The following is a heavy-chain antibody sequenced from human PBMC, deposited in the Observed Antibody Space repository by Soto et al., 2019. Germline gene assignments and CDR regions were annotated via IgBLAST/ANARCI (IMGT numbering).Heavy chain of an antibody. CDR1: GYTFTSNA. Sequence: QVQLVQSGAEVKKPGASVKVSCKASGYTFTSNAIHWVRQAPGQRLEWMGWISAGNGDTKYSQKFQGRVTISRDTSASTDYMELSSLTSEDTAVYYCARGGGWDRFDYWGQGTLVTVSS. CDR2: ISAGNGDT. V-gene: IGHV1-3*01. D-gene: IGHD6-19*01. CDR3: ARGGGWDRFDY. J-gene: IGHJ4*02.